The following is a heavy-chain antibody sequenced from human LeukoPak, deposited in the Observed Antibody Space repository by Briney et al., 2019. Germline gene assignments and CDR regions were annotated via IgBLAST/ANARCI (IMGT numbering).Heavy chain of an antibody. Sequence: PSETLSLTCTVSGDSITPYYWSWIRQPPGKGLEWIGYVYYTGSGSTSNNPSPKSRVTISVDTSKNQFSLNLKSVTAADTAVYFCARHAVYAGSGWAFDYWGQGTLVTVFS. J-gene: IGHJ4*02. CDR3: ARHAVYAGSGWAFDY. V-gene: IGHV4-59*08. CDR2: VYYTGSGST. D-gene: IGHD6-19*01. CDR1: GDSITPYY.